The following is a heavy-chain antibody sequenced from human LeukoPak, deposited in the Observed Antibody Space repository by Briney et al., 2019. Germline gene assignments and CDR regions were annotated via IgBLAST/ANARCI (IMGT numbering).Heavy chain of an antibody. J-gene: IGHJ4*02. CDR1: GYSISSGYY. V-gene: IGHV4-4*07. Sequence: SETLSLTCTVSGYSISSGYYWSWIRQPAGKGLEWIGRIYTSGSTNYNPSLKSRVTISVDTSKNQFSLRLTSATAADTAVYYCARGGVLKSVDYWGQGTLVTVSS. CDR2: IYTSGST. D-gene: IGHD3-16*01. CDR3: ARGGVLKSVDY.